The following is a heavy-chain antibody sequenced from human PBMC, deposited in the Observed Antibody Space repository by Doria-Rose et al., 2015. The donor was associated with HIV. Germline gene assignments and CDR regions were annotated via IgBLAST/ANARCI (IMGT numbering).Heavy chain of an antibody. CDR2: FIPMFDTA. J-gene: IGHJ6*02. V-gene: IGHV1-69*06. CDR1: GGTFNTYA. Sequence: VSCKASGGTFNTYAVTWVRQAPGHGLEWMGGFIPMFDTANYAQKFQGRVTFTADTSTTTAYMELSSLRSEDTAVYYCARDRCSGASCYHYYYGLDVWGQGTTVTVSS. CDR3: ARDRCSGASCYHYYYGLDV. D-gene: IGHD2-15*01.